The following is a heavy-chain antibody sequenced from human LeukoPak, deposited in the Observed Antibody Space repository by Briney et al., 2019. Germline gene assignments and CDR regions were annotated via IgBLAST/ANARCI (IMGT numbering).Heavy chain of an antibody. D-gene: IGHD3-10*01. V-gene: IGHV1-2*02. J-gene: IGHJ4*02. CDR1: GYTFTGHY. Sequence: GASVKVSCKASGYTFTGHYMHWMRQAPGQGLEWMGWINPNSGGTNYAQKFQGRVTMTRDTSISTAYMELSRLRSDDTAVYYCARDSALLSYGSGSYYNFDYWGQGTLVTVSS. CDR2: INPNSGGT. CDR3: ARDSALLSYGSGSYYNFDY.